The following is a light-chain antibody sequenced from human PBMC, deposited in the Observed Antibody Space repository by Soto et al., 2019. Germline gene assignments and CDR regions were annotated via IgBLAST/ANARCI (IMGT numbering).Light chain of an antibody. V-gene: IGKV1-5*03. CDR3: QQYNSYSWT. J-gene: IGKJ1*01. Sequence: DIQMTQSPSTLSTSVGDRVTITCRASQSISSWLAWYQQKPGKAPKLLIYKASTLESGVPSRFSGRGSGTECTLTILSLEPDACATYYCQQYNSYSWTCGQGTKVEIK. CDR1: QSISSW. CDR2: KAS.